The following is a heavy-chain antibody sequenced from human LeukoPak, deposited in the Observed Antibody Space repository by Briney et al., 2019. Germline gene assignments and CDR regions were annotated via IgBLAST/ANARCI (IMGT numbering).Heavy chain of an antibody. CDR3: ARGSYSYDSSRNWFDP. CDR2: IIPILGIA. V-gene: IGHV1-69*04. D-gene: IGHD3-22*01. J-gene: IGHJ5*02. Sequence: SSAKVACQDCGATCSSYAISWVRQASGQGIEWMGRIIPILGIANYAQKFQGRVTITADKSTSTAYMELSSLRSEDTAVYYCARGSYSYDSSRNWFDPWGQGTLVTVSS. CDR1: GATCSSYA.